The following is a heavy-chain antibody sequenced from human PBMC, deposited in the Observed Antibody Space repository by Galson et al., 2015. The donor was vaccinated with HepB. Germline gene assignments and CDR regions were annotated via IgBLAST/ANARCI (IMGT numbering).Heavy chain of an antibody. CDR2: IYPGDSDT. J-gene: IGHJ4*02. CDR1: GSSFTSYW. V-gene: IGHV5-51*03. CDR3: AISLRWSGIFDY. Sequence: QSGAEVKKPGESLKISCKSSGSSFTSYWIGWVRQMPGNGLEWVGIIYPGDSDTRYSPSFQGQVTISADKSIRTAYLQWSSLKASDTAVYYCAISLRWSGIFDYWGQGSLVTVSS. D-gene: IGHD4-23*01.